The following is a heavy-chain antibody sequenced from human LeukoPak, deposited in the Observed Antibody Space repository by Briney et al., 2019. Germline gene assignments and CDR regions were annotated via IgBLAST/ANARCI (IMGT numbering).Heavy chain of an antibody. V-gene: IGHV3-9*01. Sequence: GRSLRLSRAASGFTFDDYAMHWVRQAPGKGLEWVSGISWNSGSIGYADSVKGRFTISRDNAKNSLYLQMNSLRAEDTALYYCARGSRAARPRALDYWGQGTLVTVSS. J-gene: IGHJ4*02. CDR3: ARGSRAARPRALDY. D-gene: IGHD6-6*01. CDR2: ISWNSGSI. CDR1: GFTFDDYA.